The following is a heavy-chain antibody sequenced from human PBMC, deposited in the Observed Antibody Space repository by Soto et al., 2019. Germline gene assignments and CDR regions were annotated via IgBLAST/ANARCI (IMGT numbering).Heavy chain of an antibody. CDR1: GFTFKTHA. D-gene: IGHD1-26*01. Sequence: QVQLVESGGGVVQPGTSLRLSCAASGFTFKTHAMHWVRQAPGKGLEWMAVIAYDGNEKFYADSVKGRFTISRDNSKNALYLKINTLRNDDTAVYYCGKDVGDYVPYYYGVDVWGQGTTVTVSS. V-gene: IGHV3-30*18. CDR2: IAYDGNEK. J-gene: IGHJ6*02. CDR3: GKDVGDYVPYYYGVDV.